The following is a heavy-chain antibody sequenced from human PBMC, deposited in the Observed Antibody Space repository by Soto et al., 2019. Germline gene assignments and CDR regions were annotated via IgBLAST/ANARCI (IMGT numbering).Heavy chain of an antibody. V-gene: IGHV2-5*02. Sequence: QITLKESGPTLVKPTQTLTLTCTFSGFSLSTDGVSVGWIRQPPGKALEWLALIYWDDDERYSPSLQSRLTITKDTSNNQVVLTMTNMDPVDTASYYCAHSPLRFSVWPDASDVWGQGTLVAASS. CDR2: IYWDDDE. CDR1: GFSLSTDGVS. D-gene: IGHD3-3*01. J-gene: IGHJ3*01. CDR3: AHSPLRFSVWPDASDV.